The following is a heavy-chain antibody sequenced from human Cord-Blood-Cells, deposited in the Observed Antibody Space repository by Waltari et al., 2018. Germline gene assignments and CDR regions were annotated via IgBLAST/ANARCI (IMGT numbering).Heavy chain of an antibody. V-gene: IGHV1-2*04. D-gene: IGHD6-6*01. CDR1: GYTFTGYY. CDR3: ARVGFSGSSFDY. Sequence: QVQLVQSGAEVKKPGASVKVSCKASGYTFTGYYMHWVRQAPGQGLEWMGWINPNSGGTNDAQKCQGWVTMTRDTSISTAYMELSRLRSDDTAVYYCARVGFSGSSFDYWGQGTLVTVSS. CDR2: INPNSGGT. J-gene: IGHJ4*02.